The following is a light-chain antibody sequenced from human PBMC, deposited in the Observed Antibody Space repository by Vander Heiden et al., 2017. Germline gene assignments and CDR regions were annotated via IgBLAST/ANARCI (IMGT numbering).Light chain of an antibody. Sequence: EIVLTQSPATLPLSPGERGTLSCRSSQSFSSNYLAWYQQKPGQAPRLLIYGATNRATGIPDRFSGSGSGTDFTLTISRLEPEDFAVYYCQQYHASPRTFGQGTNVEIK. CDR2: GAT. CDR1: QSFSSNY. J-gene: IGKJ1*01. CDR3: QQYHASPRT. V-gene: IGKV3-20*01.